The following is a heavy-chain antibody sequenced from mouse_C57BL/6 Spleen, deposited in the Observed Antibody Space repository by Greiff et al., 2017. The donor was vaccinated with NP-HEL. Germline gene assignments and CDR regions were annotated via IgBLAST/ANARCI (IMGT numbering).Heavy chain of an antibody. Sequence: DVKLVESGGGLVKPGGSLKLSCAASGFTFSSYTMSWVRQTPEKRLEWVATISGGGGNTYYPDSVKGRFTISRDNAKNTLYLQMSSLRSEDTALYYCARQLLGFDYWGQGTTLTVSS. J-gene: IGHJ2*01. CDR3: ARQLLGFDY. V-gene: IGHV5-9*01. D-gene: IGHD4-1*01. CDR2: ISGGGGNT. CDR1: GFTFSSYT.